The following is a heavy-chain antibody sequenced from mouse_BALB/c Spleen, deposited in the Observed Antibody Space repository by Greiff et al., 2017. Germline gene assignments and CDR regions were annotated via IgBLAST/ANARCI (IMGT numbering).Heavy chain of an antibody. Sequence: DVKLVESGAELVKPGASVKLSCTASGFNIKDTYMHWVKQRPEQGLEWIGRIDPANGNTKYDPKFQGKATITADTSSNTAYLQLSSLTSEDTAVYYCASPYYYGSSYPSYFDVWGAGTTVTVSS. CDR2: IDPANGNT. CDR1: GFNIKDTY. V-gene: IGHV14-3*02. J-gene: IGHJ1*01. CDR3: ASPYYYGSSYPSYFDV. D-gene: IGHD1-1*01.